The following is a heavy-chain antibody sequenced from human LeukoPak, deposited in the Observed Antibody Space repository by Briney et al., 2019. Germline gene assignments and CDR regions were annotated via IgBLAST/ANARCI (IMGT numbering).Heavy chain of an antibody. CDR1: GFALSSYA. D-gene: IGHD6-13*01. J-gene: IGHJ5*02. Sequence: PGGSLRLSCAASGFALSSYAMSWVRQAPGKGLEWVSATSSSDAGTYHAESVRGRFTISRDNSKNTLYLQMNSLRAEDTAVYYCARGGIAAAGDTWGQGTLVTVSS. CDR3: ARGGIAAAGDT. CDR2: TSSSDAGT. V-gene: IGHV3-23*01.